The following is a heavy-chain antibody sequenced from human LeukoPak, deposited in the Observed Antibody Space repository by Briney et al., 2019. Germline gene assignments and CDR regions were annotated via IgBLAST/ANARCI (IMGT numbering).Heavy chain of an antibody. Sequence: GGSLRLSCAASGFTFSSYSMNWVRQAPGKGLEWVSSISSSSSYIYYADSVKGRFTISRDNAKNSLYLRMNSLRAEDTAVYYCARDYYGSGSYYLLYYFDYWGQGTLVTVSS. CDR2: ISSSSSYI. CDR1: GFTFSSYS. V-gene: IGHV3-21*01. CDR3: ARDYYGSGSYYLLYYFDY. D-gene: IGHD3-10*01. J-gene: IGHJ4*02.